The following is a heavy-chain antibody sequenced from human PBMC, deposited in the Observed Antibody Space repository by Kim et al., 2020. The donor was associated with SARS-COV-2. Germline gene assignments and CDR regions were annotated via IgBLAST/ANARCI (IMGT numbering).Heavy chain of an antibody. CDR2: ISGSGGST. Sequence: GGSLRLSCAASGFTFSSYAMSWVRQAPGKGLEWVSAISGSGGSTYYADSVKGRFTISRDNSKNTLYLQMNSLRAEDTAVYYCAKLGFGELSRRYEDAFDIFGQGTMVAGSS. CDR3: AKLGFGELSRRYEDAFDI. CDR1: GFTFSSYA. V-gene: IGHV3-23*01. D-gene: IGHD3-10*01. J-gene: IGHJ3*02.